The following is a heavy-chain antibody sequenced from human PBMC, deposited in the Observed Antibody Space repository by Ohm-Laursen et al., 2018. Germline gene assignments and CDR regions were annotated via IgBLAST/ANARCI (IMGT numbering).Heavy chain of an antibody. J-gene: IGHJ5*02. CDR2: IYYSGST. CDR3: ARDRTLGYGDYNWFDP. D-gene: IGHD4-17*01. V-gene: IGHV4-59*01. CDR1: GGSINGYY. Sequence: TLSLTCTVSGGSINGYYWSWIRQPPGKGLEWIGYIYYSGSTNYNPSLKSRVTISVDTSKNQFSLKLSSVTAADTAVYYCARDRTLGYGDYNWFDPWGQGTLVTVSS.